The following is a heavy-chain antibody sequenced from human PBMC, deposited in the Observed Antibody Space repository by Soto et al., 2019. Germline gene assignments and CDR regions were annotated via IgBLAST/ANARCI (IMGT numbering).Heavy chain of an antibody. CDR3: ARFYSSGWPRGYFDY. CDR2: IITFQGSI. CDR1: GYTFTSHG. Sequence: QVQLVQSGGEVKKPGASVKVSCKAAGYTFTSHGISWVRQAPGQGLEWMGWIITFQGSINYAQKFQGRVTMTTDTSTRTAYMELRSLRSDDTAVYYCARFYSSGWPRGYFDYWGQGTPVTVSA. J-gene: IGHJ4*02. V-gene: IGHV1-18*01. D-gene: IGHD6-19*01.